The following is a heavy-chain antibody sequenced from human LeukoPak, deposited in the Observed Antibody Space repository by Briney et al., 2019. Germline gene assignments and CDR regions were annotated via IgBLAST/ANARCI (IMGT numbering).Heavy chain of an antibody. CDR3: ARAYPSGYDILTGYYHFDY. CDR1: GYTFTSYY. CDR2: INPSGGST. V-gene: IGHV1-46*01. Sequence: ASVKVSCKASGYTFTSYYRHWVRQAPGQGLEWMGIINPSGGSTSYAQKFQGRVTMTRDTSTSTVYMELSSLRSEDTAVYYCARAYPSGYDILTGYYHFDYWGQGTLVTVSS. D-gene: IGHD3-9*01. J-gene: IGHJ4*02.